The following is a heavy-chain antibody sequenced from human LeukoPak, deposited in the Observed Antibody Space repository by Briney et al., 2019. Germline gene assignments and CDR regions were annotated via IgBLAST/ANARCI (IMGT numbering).Heavy chain of an antibody. V-gene: IGHV4-30-2*01. Sequence: SETLPLTCTVSGGSISSGGYYWSWIRQPPGKGLEWIGYIYHSGSTYYNPSLKSRVTISVDRSKNQFSLKLSSVTAADTAVYYCARALIVVVPAASTAFDIWGQGTMVTVSS. D-gene: IGHD2-2*01. CDR1: GGSISSGGYY. CDR3: ARALIVVVPAASTAFDI. J-gene: IGHJ3*02. CDR2: IYHSGST.